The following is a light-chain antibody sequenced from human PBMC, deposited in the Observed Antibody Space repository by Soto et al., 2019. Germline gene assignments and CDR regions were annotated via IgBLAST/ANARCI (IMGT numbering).Light chain of an antibody. CDR3: SSYTSSSTWV. CDR2: EVI. CDR1: SSDVGGYNY. Sequence: QLVLTQPASVSGSPGQSITISCTGTSSDVGGYNYVSWYQQHPGKAPKLMIYEVINRPSGVSLRFSASKSGNTASLTISGLQAEDEADYYCSSYTSSSTWVFGGGTQLTVL. V-gene: IGLV2-14*01. J-gene: IGLJ3*02.